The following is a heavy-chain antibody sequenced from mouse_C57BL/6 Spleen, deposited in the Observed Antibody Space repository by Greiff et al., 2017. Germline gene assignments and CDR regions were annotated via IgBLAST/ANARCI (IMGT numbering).Heavy chain of an antibody. CDR2: ISSGSSTI. Sequence: EVKVIESGGGLVKPGGSLKLSCAASGFTFSDYGMHWVRQAPEKGLEWVAYISSGSSTIYYADTVKGRFTISRDNAKNTLFLQMTSLRSEDTAMYYCARGGYYDYDGGFDYWGQGTTLTVSS. D-gene: IGHD2-4*01. V-gene: IGHV5-17*01. J-gene: IGHJ2*01. CDR3: ARGGYYDYDGGFDY. CDR1: GFTFSDYG.